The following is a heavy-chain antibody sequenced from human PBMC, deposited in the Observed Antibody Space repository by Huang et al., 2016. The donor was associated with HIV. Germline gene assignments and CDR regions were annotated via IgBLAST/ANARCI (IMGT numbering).Heavy chain of an antibody. CDR3: ARDTPLGATTGFDY. Sequence: QVQLQESGTGLVKPSETLSLTCTVSGGSVSSGSYYWSWIRQPPGKGLEWIGYMYYRGTPNYNPALKSRVTISVDTSKNQFSLKLSSVTAADTAVYYCARDTPLGATTGFDYWGQGTLVTVSS. J-gene: IGHJ4*02. CDR1: GGSVSSGSYY. V-gene: IGHV4-61*01. D-gene: IGHD1-26*01. CDR2: MYYRGTP.